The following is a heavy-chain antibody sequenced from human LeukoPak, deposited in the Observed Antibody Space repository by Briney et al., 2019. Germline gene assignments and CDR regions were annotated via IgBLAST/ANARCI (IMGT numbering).Heavy chain of an antibody. CDR3: ARQGSYSYGDYGLDP. Sequence: SETLSLTCTVSGGSISSYYWSWIRQPPGKGLEWIGYISCSGSTNYNPSLKSRVTISVDTSKNQFSLKLSSVTAADTAVYYCARQGSYSYGDYGLDPWGQGTLVTVSS. D-gene: IGHD4-17*01. J-gene: IGHJ5*02. CDR1: GGSISSYY. V-gene: IGHV4-59*08. CDR2: ISCSGST.